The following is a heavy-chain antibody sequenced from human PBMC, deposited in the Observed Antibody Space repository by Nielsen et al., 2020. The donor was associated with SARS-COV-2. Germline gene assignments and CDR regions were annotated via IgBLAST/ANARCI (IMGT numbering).Heavy chain of an antibody. Sequence: GESLKISCVASGFSFNTYSMNGVRQAPGKGLEWVSYISGGSATIYYADSVKGRFTISRDNVKNSLYLQLSSLSAEDTAVYYCARSPFHRSSWYGMDVWGQGTTVTVSS. CDR1: GFSFNTYS. J-gene: IGHJ6*02. D-gene: IGHD6-13*01. CDR2: ISGGSATI. V-gene: IGHV3-48*01. CDR3: ARSPFHRSSWYGMDV.